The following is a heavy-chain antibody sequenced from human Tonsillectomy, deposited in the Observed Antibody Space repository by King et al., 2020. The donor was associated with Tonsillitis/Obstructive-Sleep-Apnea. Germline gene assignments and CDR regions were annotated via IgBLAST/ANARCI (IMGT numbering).Heavy chain of an antibody. V-gene: IGHV1-18*01. CDR1: GYIFTSYG. Sequence: QLVQSGAEVKKPGASVKVSCKASGYIFTSYGISWVRQAPGQGLEWMGWISAYNGNTNYVQMFQGRLTMTTDTSTGTAYMELRSLRSDDTAVYYCARDPGLRSSSMLFDYWGQGTLVTVSS. CDR3: ARDPGLRSSSMLFDY. D-gene: IGHD6-6*01. CDR2: ISAYNGNT. J-gene: IGHJ4*02.